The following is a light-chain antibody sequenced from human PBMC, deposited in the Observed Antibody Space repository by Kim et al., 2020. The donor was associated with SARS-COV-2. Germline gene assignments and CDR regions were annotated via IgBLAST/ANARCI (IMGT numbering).Light chain of an antibody. J-gene: IGKJ4*01. CDR1: QSISTY. V-gene: IGKV1-39*01. CDR3: QKSHTAPSLT. Sequence: ASVGDRVTIVCRASQSISTYLNWYQQKPGKAPKLLIYAASNLQSGVPSRFSGSGSGTDFTLTISSLQPEDFATYYCQKSHTAPSLTFGGGTKLEI. CDR2: AAS.